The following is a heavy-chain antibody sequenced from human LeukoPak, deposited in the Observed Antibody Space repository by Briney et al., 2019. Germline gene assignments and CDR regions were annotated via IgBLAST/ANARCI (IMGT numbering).Heavy chain of an antibody. CDR2: VNEDGSAK. V-gene: IGHV3-7*01. Sequence: GGSLRLSCVVSGLTFSNYWMIWVRQAPGKGLESVAIVNEDGSAKYYLDSVKGRFTISRDNARNSLYLEMNSLRAEDTAVYYCARDDPTLFWSGSPFYWGQGTLVTVSS. CDR3: ARDDPTLFWSGSPFY. D-gene: IGHD3-3*01. J-gene: IGHJ4*02. CDR1: GLTFSNYW.